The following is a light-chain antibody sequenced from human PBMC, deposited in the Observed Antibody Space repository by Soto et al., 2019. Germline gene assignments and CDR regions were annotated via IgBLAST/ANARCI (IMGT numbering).Light chain of an antibody. J-gene: IGKJ1*01. Sequence: IQMTQSPSTLSASVGDRVTIICRASQSISSWLAWYQQKLGKAPKLLIYKASSLESGVPSRFSGSGSGTEFNLTISSLQTDDFATYYCQQYNSYSWTFGQGTKVDIK. V-gene: IGKV1-5*03. CDR2: KAS. CDR1: QSISSW. CDR3: QQYNSYSWT.